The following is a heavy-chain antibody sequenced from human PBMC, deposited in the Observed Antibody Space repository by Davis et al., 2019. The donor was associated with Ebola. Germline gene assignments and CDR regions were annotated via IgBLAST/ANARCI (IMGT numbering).Heavy chain of an antibody. Sequence: SVKVSCKASEGTFSSYAISWVRQAPGQGLEWMGRIIPILGIANYAQKFQGRVTITADESTTTSYMELSSLRSEDTAVYYCAKAGVGFGVDVWGQGTTVTVS. CDR1: EGTFSSYA. D-gene: IGHD3-10*01. V-gene: IGHV1-69*04. J-gene: IGHJ6*02. CDR2: IIPILGIA. CDR3: AKAGVGFGVDV.